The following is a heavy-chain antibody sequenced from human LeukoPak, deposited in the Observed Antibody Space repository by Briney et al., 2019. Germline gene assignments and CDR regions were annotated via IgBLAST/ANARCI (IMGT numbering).Heavy chain of an antibody. CDR1: GGSISSGDYY. CDR3: ARGPTVATILDY. J-gene: IGHJ4*02. D-gene: IGHD5-12*01. Sequence: SETLSLACTVSGGSISSGDYYWSWIRQPPGKGLEWIGYIYYSGSTYYNPSLKSRVTISVDTSKNQFSLKLSSVTAADTAVYYCARGPTVATILDYWGQGTLVTVSS. CDR2: IYYSGST. V-gene: IGHV4-30-4*01.